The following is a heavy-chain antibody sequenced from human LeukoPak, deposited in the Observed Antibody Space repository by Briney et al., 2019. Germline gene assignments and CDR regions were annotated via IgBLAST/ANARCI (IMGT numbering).Heavy chain of an antibody. D-gene: IGHD3-22*01. Sequence: PGGSLRLSCAASGFTLSSYAMHWVRQAPGKGLEWVAVISYDGSNKYYADSVKGRFTISRDNSENTLYLQMNSLRAEDTAVYYCAKRGLYYDSPHWGQGTLVTVSS. CDR1: GFTLSSYA. CDR2: ISYDGSNK. J-gene: IGHJ4*02. V-gene: IGHV3-30-3*02. CDR3: AKRGLYYDSPH.